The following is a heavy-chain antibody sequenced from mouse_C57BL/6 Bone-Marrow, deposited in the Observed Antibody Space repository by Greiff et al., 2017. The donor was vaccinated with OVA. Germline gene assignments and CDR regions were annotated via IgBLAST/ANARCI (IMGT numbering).Heavy chain of an antibody. CDR2: INPNYGTT. CDR1: GYSFTDYN. D-gene: IGHD1-1*01. CDR3: ASFYYGSSQRYFDV. J-gene: IGHJ1*03. Sequence: VQLKQSGPELVKPGASVKISCKASGYSFTDYNMNWVKQSNGKSLEWIGVINPNYGTTSYNQKFKGKATLTVDQSSSTAYMQLNSLTSEDSAVYYCASFYYGSSQRYFDVWGTGTTVTVSS. V-gene: IGHV1-39*01.